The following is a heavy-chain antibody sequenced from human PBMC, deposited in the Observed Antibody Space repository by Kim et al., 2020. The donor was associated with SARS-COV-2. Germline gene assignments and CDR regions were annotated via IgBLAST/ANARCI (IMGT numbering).Heavy chain of an antibody. CDR3: AREEIAARLGNDY. Sequence: PSLQSRVAISVDTSKNQFSLKLSSVTAADTAVYYCAREEIAARLGNDYWGQGTLVTVSS. V-gene: IGHV4-34*01. D-gene: IGHD6-6*01. J-gene: IGHJ4*02.